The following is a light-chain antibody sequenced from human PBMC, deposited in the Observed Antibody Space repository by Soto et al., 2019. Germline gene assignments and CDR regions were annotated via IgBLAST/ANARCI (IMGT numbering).Light chain of an antibody. V-gene: IGLV2-14*01. CDR1: NTDIGGYNY. CDR3: SSYKRANILV. Sequence: QSALTQPASVSGSPGQSITISCTGTNTDIGGYNYVSWYQQHPGKAPKLMIYEVTNRPSGVSNRFYGSKSGNTASLTISGLQAEDEADYYCSSYKRANILVFGGGTKLTVL. CDR2: EVT. J-gene: IGLJ2*01.